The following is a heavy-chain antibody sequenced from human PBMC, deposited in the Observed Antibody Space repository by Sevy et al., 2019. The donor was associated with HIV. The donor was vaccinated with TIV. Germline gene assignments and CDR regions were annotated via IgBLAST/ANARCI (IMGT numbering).Heavy chain of an antibody. CDR2: ISSDVSRK. V-gene: IGHV3-30*09. CDR3: ARDARGDAALHDY. Sequence: GGSLRLSCSASGFNFSTYAMHWVRQTPGKGLEWVAVISSDVSRKYYAASVRGRFAISRDNSKNTLSLQMSSLRGEDTAVYYCARDARGDAALHDYWGQGTLVTVSS. J-gene: IGHJ4*02. D-gene: IGHD3-16*01. CDR1: GFNFSTYA.